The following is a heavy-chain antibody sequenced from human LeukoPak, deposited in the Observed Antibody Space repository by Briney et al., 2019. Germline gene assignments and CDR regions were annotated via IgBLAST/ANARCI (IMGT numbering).Heavy chain of an antibody. CDR3: ATVGDVYSGYDFGY. V-gene: IGHV3-23*01. J-gene: IGHJ4*02. CDR2: ISGSGGST. D-gene: IGHD5-12*01. CDR1: GFTFSSYA. Sequence: HPGGSLRLSCAASGFTFSSYAMSWVRQAPGKGLEWVSAISGSGGSTYYADSVKGRFTISRDNSKNTLYLQMNSLRAEDTAVYYCATVGDVYSGYDFGYWGQGTLVTVSS.